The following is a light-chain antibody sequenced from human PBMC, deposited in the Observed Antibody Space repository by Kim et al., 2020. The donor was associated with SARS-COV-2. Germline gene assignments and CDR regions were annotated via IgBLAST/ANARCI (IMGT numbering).Light chain of an antibody. J-gene: IGLJ2*01. V-gene: IGLV2-18*02. CDR2: AVS. CDR3: SSYTTPNTLI. Sequence: QSVPISCAGTSSDFGPYYRVSWYQQSPGPAPKLLILAVSSRPSGVPDRFSGSKSGNTASLTISGLQAEDEADYYCSSYTTPNTLICGGGTQLTVL. CDR1: SSDFGPYYR.